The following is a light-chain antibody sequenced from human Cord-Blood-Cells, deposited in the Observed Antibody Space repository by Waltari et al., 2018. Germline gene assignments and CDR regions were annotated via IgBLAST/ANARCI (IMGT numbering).Light chain of an antibody. CDR1: SSDVGGYNY. J-gene: IGLJ2*01. V-gene: IGLV2-14*01. CDR2: DVT. Sequence: QSALTQPASVSGSPGQSITISCTGTSSDVGGYNYVSCYQQHPGKAPKLMIYDVTNRPSGVSNRFSGSTSGNTASLTSSGLQAEDDADYDCSSYTSSSNVVFGGGTKLTVL. CDR3: SSYTSSSNVV.